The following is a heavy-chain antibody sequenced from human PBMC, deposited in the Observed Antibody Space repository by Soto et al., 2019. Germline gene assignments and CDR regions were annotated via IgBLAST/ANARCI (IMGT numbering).Heavy chain of an antibody. CDR1: GSTITAYG. CDR3: ASASIAAAGPFYN. Sequence: QVQLVQSGDEVKQPGASVKVSCKASGSTITAYGISWVRQAPGQGLEWMAWISSHNGNTYYAQNLQGRVTMTTDTPTRAASTELRSVRSDDTAAYYCASASIAAAGPFYNWGQGALVTVSS. CDR2: ISSHNGNT. D-gene: IGHD6-13*01. V-gene: IGHV1-18*01. J-gene: IGHJ4*02.